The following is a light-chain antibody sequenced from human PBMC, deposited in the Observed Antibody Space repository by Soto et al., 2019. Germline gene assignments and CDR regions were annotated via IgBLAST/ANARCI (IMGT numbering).Light chain of an antibody. J-gene: IGLJ1*01. CDR1: NSDVGGYNY. CDR3: CSYAGSYV. Sequence: QSVLTQPASVSGSPGQSITISCTGTNSDVGGYNYVSWYQQHPGKAPELMIYEVSHRPSGVSNRFSGSKSGNTASLTISGLQAEDEADYYCCSYAGSYVFGTGTKVTVL. V-gene: IGLV2-14*01. CDR2: EVS.